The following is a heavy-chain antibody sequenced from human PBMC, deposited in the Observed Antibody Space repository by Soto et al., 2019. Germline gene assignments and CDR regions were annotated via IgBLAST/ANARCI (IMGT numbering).Heavy chain of an antibody. CDR3: AKTIYYDSSGSTRGYFDY. V-gene: IGHV3-23*01. CDR1: GFTFSSYA. J-gene: IGHJ4*02. CDR2: ISGSGGST. Sequence: GGSLRLSCAASGFTFSSYAISWVRQAPGKGLEWVSAISGSGGSTYYADSVKGRFTISRDNSKNTLYLQMNSLRAEDTAVYYCAKTIYYDSSGSTRGYFDYWGQGTLVTVSS. D-gene: IGHD3-22*01.